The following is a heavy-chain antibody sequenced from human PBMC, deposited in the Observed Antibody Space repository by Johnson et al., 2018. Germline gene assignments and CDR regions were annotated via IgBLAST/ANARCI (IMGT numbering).Heavy chain of an antibody. CDR3: ARAQGYYGSGTYGYYYYYYMDV. CDR2: ISGSGGST. D-gene: IGHD3-10*01. V-gene: IGHV3-23*04. J-gene: IGHJ6*03. CDR1: GFTFSSYA. Sequence: VQLVESGGGLVQPGGSLRLSCAASGFTFSSYAMSWVRQAPGKGLEWVSAISGSGGSTYYADSVKGRFTISRDNSKNTRYLQMKTLRAEDTAVYYWARAQGYYGSGTYGYYYYYYMDVWGKGTTVTVSS.